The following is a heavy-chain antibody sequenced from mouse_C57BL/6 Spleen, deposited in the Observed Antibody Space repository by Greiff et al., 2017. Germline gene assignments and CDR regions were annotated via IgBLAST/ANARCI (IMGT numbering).Heavy chain of an antibody. CDR1: GYTFTDYY. CDR2: IYPGSGNT. J-gene: IGHJ3*01. CDR3: ARMELGWFAY. V-gene: IGHV1-76*01. D-gene: IGHD4-1*01. Sequence: QVQLQQSGAELVRPGASVKLSCKASGYTFTDYYINWVKQRPGQGLEWIARIYPGSGNTYYNEKFKGKATLTAEKSSSTAYMQLSSLTSEDSAVYFCARMELGWFAYWGQGTLVTVSA.